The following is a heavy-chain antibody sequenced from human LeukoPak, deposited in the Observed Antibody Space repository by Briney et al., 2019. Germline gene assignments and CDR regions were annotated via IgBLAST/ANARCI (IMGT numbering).Heavy chain of an antibody. V-gene: IGHV4-38-2*01. D-gene: IGHD3-10*01. J-gene: IGHJ3*01. CDR1: GYSISSGYY. CDR3: ARVLYYGSGSGTFDV. Sequence: KPSETLSLTCAVSGYSISSGYYWGWIRQPPGKGLEWIGSIYHSGNTYYNPSLKSRVTISVDTSKNQFYLKLNSVTAADTAVYYCARVLYYGSGSGTFDVWGQGTMVTVSS. CDR2: IYHSGNT.